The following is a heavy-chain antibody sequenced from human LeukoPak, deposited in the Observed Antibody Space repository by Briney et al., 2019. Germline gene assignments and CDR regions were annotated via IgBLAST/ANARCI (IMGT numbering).Heavy chain of an antibody. J-gene: IGHJ4*02. Sequence: SETLSLTCTVSGGSVSSGSYYWSWIRQPPGKGLEWIAYIYYSGSTNYNPSLKSRVTISVDTSKNQFSLKLSSVIAADTAVYYCARESMVRGVIGYWGQGTLVTVSS. V-gene: IGHV4-61*01. CDR2: IYYSGST. CDR3: ARESMVRGVIGY. D-gene: IGHD3-10*01. CDR1: GGSVSSGSYY.